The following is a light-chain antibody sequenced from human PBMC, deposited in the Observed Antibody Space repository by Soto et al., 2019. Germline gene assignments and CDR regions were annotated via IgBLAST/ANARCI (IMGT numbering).Light chain of an antibody. CDR2: AAS. Sequence: DIQMPKAPSSLSASVGDRVTLTCRASQSISIYLNWYQQKPGKAPKVLIYAASTLHSGVPSRFSGSGAGTDFTLTISSLQPEDFATYSCQQNYKSPRTFRPGTEVEVK. V-gene: IGKV1-39*01. CDR1: QSISIY. J-gene: IGKJ1*01. CDR3: QQNYKSPRT.